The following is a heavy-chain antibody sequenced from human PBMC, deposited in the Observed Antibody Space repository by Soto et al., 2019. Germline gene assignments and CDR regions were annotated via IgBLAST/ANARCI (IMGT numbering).Heavy chain of an antibody. D-gene: IGHD2-15*01. V-gene: IGHV4-34*01. CDR3: ASTGGSYCSGGSCYPRNALDI. J-gene: IGHJ3*02. CDR1: GGSFSGYY. Sequence: QVQLQQWGAGLLKPSETLSLTCAVYGGSFSGYYWSWIRQPPGKGLEWIGEINHSGSTNYNPSLKRRITISVDTSKNQFSLQLSSVTAADTAVYYCASTGGSYCSGGSCYPRNALDIWGQGTMVTVSS. CDR2: INHSGST.